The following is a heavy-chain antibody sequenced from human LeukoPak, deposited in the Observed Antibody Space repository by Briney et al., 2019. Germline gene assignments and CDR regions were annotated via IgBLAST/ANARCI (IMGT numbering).Heavy chain of an antibody. J-gene: IGHJ6*02. D-gene: IGHD3/OR15-3a*01. CDR2: ITSAGAT. Sequence: HSGGSLRLSCAASGFTVSRNYMSWARLAPGKGLEWVSIITSAGATHYATSVKGRFTISRDNSKNTVYLQMNSLRAEDTAVYYCATRGLSGYYYGMDVWGQGTTVTVSS. V-gene: IGHV3-66*01. CDR3: ATRGLSGYYYGMDV. CDR1: GFTVSRNY.